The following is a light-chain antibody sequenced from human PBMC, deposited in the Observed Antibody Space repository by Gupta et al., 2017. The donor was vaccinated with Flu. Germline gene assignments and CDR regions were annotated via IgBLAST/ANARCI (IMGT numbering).Light chain of an antibody. CDR3: AAWDDSLSGYV. CDR2: RSS. V-gene: IGLV1-47*01. J-gene: IGLJ1*01. CDR1: SSNVGNNF. Sequence: QSVVTQPPSASGTPVQRVTFSCSGSSSNVGNNFVYWYQQFPGTAPKLLIYRSSQRPSGVPDRFSGSKSGTSASLAISGLRSEDEADYYCAAWDDSLSGYVFGTGTKVTVL.